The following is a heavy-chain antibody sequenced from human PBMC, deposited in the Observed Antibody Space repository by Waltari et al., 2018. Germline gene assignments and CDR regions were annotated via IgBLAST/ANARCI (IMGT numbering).Heavy chain of an antibody. V-gene: IGHV4-61*02. D-gene: IGHD1-7*01. Sequence: QVQLQESGPGLVKPSQTLSLTCTVSGGSISSGSYYWSWSRQPAGKGLEGIGRIYTSGSTNYNPPLKKRVTISVDTSKNQFSLKLSSVTAAETAVYYCARETGTTWDYWGQGTLVTVSS. CDR2: IYTSGST. CDR1: GGSISSGSYY. J-gene: IGHJ4*02. CDR3: ARETGTTWDY.